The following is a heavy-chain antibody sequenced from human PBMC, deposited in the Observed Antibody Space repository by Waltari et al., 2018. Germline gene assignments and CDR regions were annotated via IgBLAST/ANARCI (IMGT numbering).Heavy chain of an antibody. D-gene: IGHD2-2*01. V-gene: IGHV3-7*01. CDR3: AKSRGFEY. J-gene: IGHJ4*02. Sequence: EVQLVGSGGGLEWSGGSLTWSWGASGFRFSRYWMSWVRQTPGKGLEWVANINYDGSQKYYVDSVKSRFTISRDNAKNSVYLQMNSLRVEDTAVYYCAKSRGFEYWGQGTLITVSS. CDR2: INYDGSQK. CDR1: GFRFSRYW.